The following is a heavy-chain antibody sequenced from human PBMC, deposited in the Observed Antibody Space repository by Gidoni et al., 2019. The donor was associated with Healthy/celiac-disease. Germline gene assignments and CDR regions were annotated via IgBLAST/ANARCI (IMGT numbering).Heavy chain of an antibody. CDR3: ARGGGQDIVVVPAAYYMDV. V-gene: IGHV1-69*01. CDR1: GGTFSSYA. J-gene: IGHJ6*03. Sequence: QVQLVQSGAEVKKPGSSVKVSCQASGGTFSSYAISWVRQAPGQRLEWMGGIIPICGTANYAQKFKGRVTITADESTSTAYMELSSLRSEATAVYYCARGGGQDIVVVPAAYYMDVWGKGTTVTVSS. CDR2: IIPICGTA. D-gene: IGHD2-2*01.